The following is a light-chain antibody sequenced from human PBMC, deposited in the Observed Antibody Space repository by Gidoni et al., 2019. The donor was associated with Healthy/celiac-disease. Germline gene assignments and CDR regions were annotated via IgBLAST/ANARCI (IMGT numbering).Light chain of an antibody. Sequence: DIQMNQSPSTLSASVGDRVTITCRASQSISSWLAWYQPKPGKAPKLLIYKASSLESGVPSRFSGSGSGTEFTLTISSLQPDDFATYYCQQYNSYSPYTFGQGTKLEIK. V-gene: IGKV1-5*03. J-gene: IGKJ2*01. CDR3: QQYNSYSPYT. CDR1: QSISSW. CDR2: KAS.